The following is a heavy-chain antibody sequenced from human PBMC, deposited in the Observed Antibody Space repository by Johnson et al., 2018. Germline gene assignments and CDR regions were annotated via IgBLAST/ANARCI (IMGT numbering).Heavy chain of an antibody. J-gene: IGHJ6*02. CDR2: IRGSGGST. D-gene: IGHD4-17*01. CDR3: ARATGLYGDLYYYGMDF. V-gene: IGHV3-23*04. CDR1: GFTFSSYA. Sequence: VQLVQSGGGLVQXGGSLRLXCAASGFTFSSYAMSWVRQAPGKGLEWVSAIRGSGGSTYYADSVKGRFTISRDNSKNTLYRQMNSLRAEDTAVYYCARATGLYGDLYYYGMDFWGQGTTVTVSS.